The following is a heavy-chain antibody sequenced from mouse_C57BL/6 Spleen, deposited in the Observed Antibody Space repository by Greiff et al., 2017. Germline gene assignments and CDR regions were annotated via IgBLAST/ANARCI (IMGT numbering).Heavy chain of an antibody. CDR1: GYAFTNYL. J-gene: IGHJ2*01. Sequence: QVQLKESGAELVRPGTSVKVSCKASGYAFTNYLIEWVKQRPGQGLEWIGVITPGSGGTYYNEKFKGQATLTADKSSSADYMQLSGLTYDDAAIYFGTREKNYSSSYTDYWGQGTTLTVSS. CDR3: TREKNYSSSYTDY. D-gene: IGHD1-1*01. V-gene: IGHV1-54*01. CDR2: ITPGSGGT.